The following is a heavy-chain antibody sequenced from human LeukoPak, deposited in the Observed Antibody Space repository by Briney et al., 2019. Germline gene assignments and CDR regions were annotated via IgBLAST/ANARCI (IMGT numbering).Heavy chain of an antibody. D-gene: IGHD2-21*02. Sequence: RASETLSLTCTVSGGSISSGSYYCSWIRQHPGKGLEWIGYIHYSGSTYYNPSLKSRVTISVDTSKNQFSLKLSSVTAADTAVYYCARRGGDYDRGSYDYWGQGTLVTVSS. V-gene: IGHV4-31*03. CDR2: IHYSGST. CDR1: GGSISSGSYY. CDR3: ARRGGDYDRGSYDY. J-gene: IGHJ4*02.